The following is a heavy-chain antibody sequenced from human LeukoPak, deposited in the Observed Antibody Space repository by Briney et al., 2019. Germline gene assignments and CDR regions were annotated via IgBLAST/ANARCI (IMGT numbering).Heavy chain of an antibody. V-gene: IGHV4-39*07. CDR2: IYYSGST. Sequence: SETLSLTCTVSGGSNSSSSYYWPWIRQPPGKGLELNGSIYYSGSTSYTPSLKRVVTISVYTSKNQFSLKLCSVTAADTAVYYCASSFAGTAMVNGAFDIWGQGTMVTVSS. J-gene: IGHJ3*02. CDR3: ASSFAGTAMVNGAFDI. D-gene: IGHD5-18*01. CDR1: GGSNSSSSYY.